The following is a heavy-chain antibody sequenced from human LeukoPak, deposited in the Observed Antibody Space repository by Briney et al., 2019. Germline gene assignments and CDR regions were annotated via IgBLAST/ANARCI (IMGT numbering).Heavy chain of an antibody. CDR1: GYTFTSYA. CDR2: TNAGNGNT. J-gene: IGHJ4*02. CDR3: ARDGYYCSGSYYNVDY. V-gene: IGHV1-3*01. Sequence: GASVKVSCKASGYTFTSYAMHWVRQAPGQTLEWMGWTNAGNGNTKYSQKFQGRVTITRGTSASTAYMELSSLRSEDTAVYYCARDGYYCSGSYYNVDYWGQGTLVTVSS. D-gene: IGHD3-10*01.